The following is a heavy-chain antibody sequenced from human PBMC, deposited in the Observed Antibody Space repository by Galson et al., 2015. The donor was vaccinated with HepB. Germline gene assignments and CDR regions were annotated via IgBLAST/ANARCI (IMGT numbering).Heavy chain of an antibody. D-gene: IGHD5-18*01. CDR2: IYPGDSDT. CDR1: GYSFTSYW. CDR3: ARQMSYNAAMVFDY. J-gene: IGHJ4*02. V-gene: IGHV5-51*01. Sequence: QSGAEVKKSGESLQISCKGSGYSFTSYWIGWVRRMPGKGLEWMGIIYPGDSDTRYSPSFQGQVIISADKTISTAYLQWSSLKASDTAMYYCARQMSYNAAMVFDYWGQGTQVTVSS.